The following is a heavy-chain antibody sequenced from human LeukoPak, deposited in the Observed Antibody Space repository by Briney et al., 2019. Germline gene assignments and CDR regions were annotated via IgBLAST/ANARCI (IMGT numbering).Heavy chain of an antibody. CDR2: INHSGST. Sequence: SETLSLTCAVYGGSFSAYYWSWIRQPPGKGLEWIGEINHSGSTNYNPSLKSRVTISVDTSKNQFSLKLSSVTAADTAVYYCAIGRNGGSTYAFDIWGQGTMVTVSS. CDR1: GGSFSAYY. J-gene: IGHJ3*02. CDR3: AIGRNGGSTYAFDI. D-gene: IGHD1-1*01. V-gene: IGHV4-34*01.